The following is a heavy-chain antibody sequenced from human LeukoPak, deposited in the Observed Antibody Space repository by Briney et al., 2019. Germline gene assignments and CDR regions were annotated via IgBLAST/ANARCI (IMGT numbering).Heavy chain of an antibody. Sequence: GGSLQISCKGSGYSFTSYWIGWVRQLPGKGLEWMGIIYPGDSDTRYSPSFQGQVTISADKSISTAYLQWSSLKASDTAMYYCATYLLNDFADYWGQGTLVTVSS. V-gene: IGHV5-51*01. D-gene: IGHD3-3*01. J-gene: IGHJ4*02. CDR1: GYSFTSYW. CDR2: IYPGDSDT. CDR3: ATYLLNDFADY.